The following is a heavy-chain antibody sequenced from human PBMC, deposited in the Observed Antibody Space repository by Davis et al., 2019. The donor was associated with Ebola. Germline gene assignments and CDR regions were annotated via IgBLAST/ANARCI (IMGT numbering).Heavy chain of an antibody. J-gene: IGHJ4*02. V-gene: IGHV7-4-1*02. CDR3: ARGPTGHIDY. CDR2: INTNTGNP. CDR1: RYTFTSYA. Sequence: AASVKVSCKASRYTFTSYAMNWVRQAPGQGLEWMGWINTNTGNPTYAQGFTGRFVFSLDTSVSTAYLQISSLEADDTAVYYCARGPTGHIDYWGQGTLVTVSS. D-gene: IGHD3-9*01.